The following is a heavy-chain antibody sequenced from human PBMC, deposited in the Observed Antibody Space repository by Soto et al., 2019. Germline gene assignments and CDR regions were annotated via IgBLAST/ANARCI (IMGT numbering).Heavy chain of an antibody. Sequence: ASVKVSCKASGYTFTSYDINWLRQATGQGLEWMGWMNPNSGNTGYAQKFQGRVTMTRNTSISTAYMELSSLRSEDTAVYYCARGIAVAGIMGVDYWGQGTLVTVSS. CDR1: GYTFTSYD. CDR2: MNPNSGNT. J-gene: IGHJ4*02. D-gene: IGHD6-19*01. V-gene: IGHV1-8*01. CDR3: ARGIAVAGIMGVDY.